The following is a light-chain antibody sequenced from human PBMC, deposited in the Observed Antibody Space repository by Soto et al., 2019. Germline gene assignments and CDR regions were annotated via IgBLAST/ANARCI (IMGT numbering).Light chain of an antibody. Sequence: EIVMTQSPATLSVSPGERATLSCRASQSVSSNLAWYQQKPGQAPRLLIYGASTRATGIPARFSGSGSRTEFTLTISSLQSEDFAVYYCQQYNNWPITFGQGTRLEI. CDR2: GAS. CDR3: QQYNNWPIT. CDR1: QSVSSN. J-gene: IGKJ5*01. V-gene: IGKV3-15*01.